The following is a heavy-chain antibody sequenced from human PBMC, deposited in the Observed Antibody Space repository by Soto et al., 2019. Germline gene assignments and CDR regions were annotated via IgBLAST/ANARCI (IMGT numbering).Heavy chain of an antibody. D-gene: IGHD4-4*01. Sequence: PSETLSLICTVSGGSISSYYWSWIRQPPGKGLELIGYIYYSGSTNYNPSLKSRVTISVDTSKNQFSLKLSSVTAADTAVYYCARGGIYSNYVFYAFDIWGQGTMVTVSS. V-gene: IGHV4-59*01. CDR1: GGSISSYY. CDR3: ARGGIYSNYVFYAFDI. J-gene: IGHJ3*02. CDR2: IYYSGST.